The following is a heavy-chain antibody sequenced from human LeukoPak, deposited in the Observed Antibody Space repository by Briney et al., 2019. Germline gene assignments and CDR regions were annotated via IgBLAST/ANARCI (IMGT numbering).Heavy chain of an antibody. CDR2: IKNDGSEK. CDR1: GFTFSDHY. V-gene: IGHV3-7*01. Sequence: GGSLRLSCAASGFTFSDHYMDWVRQAPGKGLEWVASIKNDGSEKYYVDSVRGRYTISRDNTKNSLYLQMSSLRAEDTAVYYCATDRGWRTSGYYLYYFEYWGQGTLVTFSS. J-gene: IGHJ4*02. CDR3: ATDRGWRTSGYYLYYFEY. D-gene: IGHD3-3*01.